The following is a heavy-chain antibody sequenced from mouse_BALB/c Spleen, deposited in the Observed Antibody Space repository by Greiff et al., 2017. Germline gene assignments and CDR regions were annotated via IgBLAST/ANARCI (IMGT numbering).Heavy chain of an antibody. CDR1: GYSITSGYY. J-gene: IGHJ3*01. V-gene: IGHV3-6*02. CDR2: ISYDGSN. CDR3: ARRYYGSFAY. D-gene: IGHD2-2*01. Sequence: VQLKESGPGLVKPSQSLSLTCSVTGYSITSGYYWNWIRQFPGNKLEWMGYISYDGSNNYNPSLKNRISITRDTTKNQFFLKLNSVTTEDTATYYCARRYYGSFAYWGQGTLVTVSA.